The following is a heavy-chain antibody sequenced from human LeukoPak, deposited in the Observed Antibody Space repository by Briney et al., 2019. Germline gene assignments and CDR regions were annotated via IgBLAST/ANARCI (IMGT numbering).Heavy chain of an antibody. CDR2: IIPIFGTA. Sequence: ASAKVSCKASGGTFSSYAISWVRQAPGQGLEWMGGIIPIFGTANYAQKFQGRVTITTDESTSTAYMELSSLRSEDTAVYYCARDQKSGEYSSPLWGQGTLVTVSS. V-gene: IGHV1-69*05. J-gene: IGHJ4*02. CDR1: GGTFSSYA. CDR3: ARDQKSGEYSSPL. D-gene: IGHD6-6*01.